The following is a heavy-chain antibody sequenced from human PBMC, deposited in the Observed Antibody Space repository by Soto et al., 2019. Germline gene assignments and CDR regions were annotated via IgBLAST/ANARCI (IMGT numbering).Heavy chain of an antibody. CDR1: GGSISSYY. J-gene: IGHJ3*02. CDR2: IYYSGST. D-gene: IGHD5-18*01. Sequence: PSETLSLTCTVSGGSISSYYWSWIRQPPGKGLEWIGYIYYSGSTNYNPSLKSRVTISVDTSKNQFSLKLSSVTAADTAVYYCARGAGYSYAKGAFDIWGQGTMVTVS. CDR3: ARGAGYSYAKGAFDI. V-gene: IGHV4-59*01.